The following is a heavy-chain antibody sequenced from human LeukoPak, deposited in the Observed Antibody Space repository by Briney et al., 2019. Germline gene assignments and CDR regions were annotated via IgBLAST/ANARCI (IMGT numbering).Heavy chain of an antibody. CDR1: GFIFSSYA. CDR2: INGGGGST. J-gene: IGHJ4*02. V-gene: IGHV3-23*01. D-gene: IGHD6-19*01. Sequence: PGGSLRLSCEASGFIFSSYAMSWVRQAPGKGLEWVSCINGGGGSTYYADSVKGRLTISRDNFKKTLFLQINSLRAEDTAIYYCAKDAPQGTTLAGPRPFDYWGQGTLVTVTS. CDR3: AKDAPQGTTLAGPRPFDY.